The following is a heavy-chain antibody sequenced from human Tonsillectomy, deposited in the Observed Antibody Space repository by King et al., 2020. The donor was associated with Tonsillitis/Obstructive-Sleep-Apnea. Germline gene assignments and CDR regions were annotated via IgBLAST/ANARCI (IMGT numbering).Heavy chain of an antibody. CDR2: INPNSGGT. CDR3: ARDPPAAIEDYFDY. CDR1: GYTFSGYY. Sequence: VQLVESGAEVKKPGASVKVSCEASGYTFSGYYMHWVRQAPGQGLEWMGWINPNSGGTNYAQKFQGRVTMTRDTSISTAYMELSRLGSDDTAVYYCARDPPAAIEDYFDYWGQGTLVTVSS. D-gene: IGHD2-2*01. J-gene: IGHJ4*02. V-gene: IGHV1-2*02.